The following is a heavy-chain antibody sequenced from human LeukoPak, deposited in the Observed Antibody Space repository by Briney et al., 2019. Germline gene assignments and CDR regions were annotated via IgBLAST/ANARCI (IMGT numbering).Heavy chain of an antibody. CDR2: INHSGST. J-gene: IGHJ4*02. CDR3: ARGWYSSGWYDY. D-gene: IGHD6-19*01. V-gene: IGHV4-34*01. CDR1: GGSFSGYY. Sequence: PSETLSLTCAVYGGSFSGYYWSWIRQPPGKGLEWIGEINHSGSTNYNPSLKSRVTISVDTSKNLFSLKLSSVTAADTAVYYCARGWYSSGWYDYWGQGTLVTVSS.